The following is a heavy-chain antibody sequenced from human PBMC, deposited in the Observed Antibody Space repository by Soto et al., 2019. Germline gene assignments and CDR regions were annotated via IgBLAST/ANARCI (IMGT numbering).Heavy chain of an antibody. Sequence: SLTCTVSNGSISSYYWSWIRQPAGKGLEWIGRIYTSGSTNYNPSLKSRVTMSVDTSKNQFSLKLSSVTAADTAVYYCARDSSGLEAPPNKNNWFDPWGQGTLVTVSS. CDR3: ARDSSGLEAPPNKNNWFDP. CDR1: NGSISSYY. J-gene: IGHJ5*02. CDR2: IYTSGST. V-gene: IGHV4-4*07. D-gene: IGHD6-19*01.